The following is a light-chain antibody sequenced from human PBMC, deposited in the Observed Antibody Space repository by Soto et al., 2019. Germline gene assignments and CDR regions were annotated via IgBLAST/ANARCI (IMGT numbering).Light chain of an antibody. CDR1: SSDVGGYNF. CDR2: EVS. V-gene: IGLV2-8*01. Sequence: QSVLTQPPSASGSPGQSVTIYCTGTSSDVGGYNFVSWYQQHPGKAPKLIIYEVSKRPSGVSDRFFGFKSGNRASLTVAGLQAEDEADYYCSSHAGSSNFVVFGGGTKLTVL. CDR3: SSHAGSSNFVV. J-gene: IGLJ2*01.